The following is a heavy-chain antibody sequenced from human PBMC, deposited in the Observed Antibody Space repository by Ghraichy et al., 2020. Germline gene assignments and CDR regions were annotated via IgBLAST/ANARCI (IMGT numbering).Heavy chain of an antibody. J-gene: IGHJ5*02. Sequence: SETLSLTCAVYGGSFSGYYWSWIRQPPGKGLEWIGEINHSGSTNYNPSLKSRVTISVDTSKNQFSLKLSSVTAADTAVYYCARAGSPPVWGSYRSPRWFDPWGQGTLVTVSS. CDR3: ARAGSPPVWGSYRSPRWFDP. CDR2: INHSGST. V-gene: IGHV4-34*01. CDR1: GGSFSGYY. D-gene: IGHD3-16*02.